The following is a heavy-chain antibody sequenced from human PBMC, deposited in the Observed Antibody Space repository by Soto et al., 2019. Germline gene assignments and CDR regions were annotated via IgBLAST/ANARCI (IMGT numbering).Heavy chain of an antibody. CDR2: IYYSGST. CDR1: GGSISSGGYY. J-gene: IGHJ6*02. V-gene: IGHV4-31*03. CDR3: ARDMGGSVGPAAMPGGYYYYGMDV. Sequence: QVQLQESGPGLVKPSQTLSLTCTVSGGSISSGGYYWSWIRQHPGKGLEWIGYIYYSGSTYYNPSLESRLTIAVDASKNRFSLKLSSVTAADTAVYYCARDMGGSVGPAAMPGGYYYYGMDVWGQGTTVTVSS. D-gene: IGHD2-2*01.